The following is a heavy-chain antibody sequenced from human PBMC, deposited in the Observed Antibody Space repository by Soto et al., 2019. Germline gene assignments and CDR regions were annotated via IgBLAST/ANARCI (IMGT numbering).Heavy chain of an antibody. J-gene: IGHJ6*02. Sequence: SQTLSLTCAISGDSVSSNSAAWNWIRQSPSRGLEWLGRTYYRSKWYNDYAVSVKSRITINPDTSKNQFSLQLNSVTPEDTAVYYCARALWFGELSDTAQHYYYGMDFWGPGTMVTVSS. CDR1: GDSVSSNSAA. CDR3: ARALWFGELSDTAQHYYYGMDF. V-gene: IGHV6-1*01. D-gene: IGHD3-10*01. CDR2: TYYRSKWYN.